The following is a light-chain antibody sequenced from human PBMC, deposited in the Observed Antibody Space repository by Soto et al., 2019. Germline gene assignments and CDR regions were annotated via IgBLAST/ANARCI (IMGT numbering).Light chain of an antibody. CDR3: QQSYSTPTT. J-gene: IGKJ1*01. CDR2: AAS. CDR1: QSISSY. Sequence: DIQMTQSPSSLSASVGDRVTITCRASQSISSYLNWYQQKPGKAPKLLIYAASSLQSGVPSRFSGSGSGTDFTLTISSLQPEAFATYYCQQSYSTPTTLGQGTKVEIK. V-gene: IGKV1-39*01.